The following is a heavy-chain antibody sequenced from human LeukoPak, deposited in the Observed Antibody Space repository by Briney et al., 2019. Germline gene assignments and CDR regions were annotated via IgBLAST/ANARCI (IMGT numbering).Heavy chain of an antibody. D-gene: IGHD3-22*01. V-gene: IGHV1-58*02. Sequence: SVKVSCKASRFTFTSSAMQWVRQARGQRLEWIGWIVVGSGNTNYAQKFQERVTITRDMSTSTAYMELSSLRSEDTAVYYCAADANEYYYDSSGFYYYYMDVWGKGTTVTVSS. CDR1: RFTFTSSA. CDR2: IVVGSGNT. J-gene: IGHJ6*03. CDR3: AADANEYYYDSSGFYYYYMDV.